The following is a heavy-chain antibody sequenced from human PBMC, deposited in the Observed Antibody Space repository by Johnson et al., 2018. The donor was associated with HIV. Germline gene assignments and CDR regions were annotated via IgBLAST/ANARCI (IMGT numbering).Heavy chain of an antibody. J-gene: IGHJ3*02. Sequence: QVQLVESGGGLVKPGGSLRLSCAASGFSFSDYYMTWIRQAPGQGLAWVSYISSSGGTKYYADSLKGRFTISRDNAKNSLYLQMNSLRVEDTAVYYCARDGGRGDFDIWGQGTRVSVSS. D-gene: IGHD3-16*01. V-gene: IGHV3-11*04. CDR2: ISSSGGTK. CDR3: ARDGGRGDFDI. CDR1: GFSFSDYY.